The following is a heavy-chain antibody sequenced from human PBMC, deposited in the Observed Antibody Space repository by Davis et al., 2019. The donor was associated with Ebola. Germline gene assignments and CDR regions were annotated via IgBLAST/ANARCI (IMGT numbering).Heavy chain of an antibody. D-gene: IGHD1-1*01. CDR3: ASLRRTITGMDDAFDI. CDR1: GYSFASHW. Sequence: GESLKISCKDSGYSFASHWIGWVRQMPGKGLEWMGIIYTGDSDTRYSPSFRGQVTISADKSIKTAFLQWSSLRASDTAMYYCASLRRTITGMDDAFDIWGQGTMVTVS. V-gene: IGHV5-51*01. J-gene: IGHJ3*02. CDR2: IYTGDSDT.